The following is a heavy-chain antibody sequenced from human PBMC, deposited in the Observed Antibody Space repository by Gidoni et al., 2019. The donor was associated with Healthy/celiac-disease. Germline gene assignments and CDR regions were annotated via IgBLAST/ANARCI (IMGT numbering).Heavy chain of an antibody. CDR1: GFNFSSYA. V-gene: IGHV3-23*01. CDR2: ISGSGGST. Sequence: EEPQFGSWGGLVQHGGSLRLPFAASGFNFSSYAMSWVRQAPGKGLEWVSAISGSGGSTYYADAVKGRFTISRDNSKNTLYLQMNSLRAEDTAVYYCAPEAIVVLRWGQGTLVTVSS. D-gene: IGHD2-21*01. CDR3: APEAIVVLR. J-gene: IGHJ4*02.